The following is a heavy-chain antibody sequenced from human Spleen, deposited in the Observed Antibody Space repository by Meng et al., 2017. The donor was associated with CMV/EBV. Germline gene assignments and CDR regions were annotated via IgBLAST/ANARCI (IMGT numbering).Heavy chain of an antibody. V-gene: IGHV1-2*02. CDR1: GYTFNDYY. Sequence: ASVKVSCKASGYTFNDYYMHWVRQAPGHGLEWLGWINPNSGGTDYAQKFQGRVTMTRDTSISTAYMELSRLRSDDTAVYYCARDSSYTSSWFHWGQGTLVTVSS. CDR3: ARDSSYTSSWFH. J-gene: IGHJ4*02. D-gene: IGHD6-13*01. CDR2: INPNSGGT.